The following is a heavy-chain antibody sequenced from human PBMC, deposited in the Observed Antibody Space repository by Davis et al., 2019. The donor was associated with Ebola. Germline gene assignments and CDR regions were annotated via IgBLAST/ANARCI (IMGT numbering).Heavy chain of an antibody. V-gene: IGHV3-53*01. CDR2: IYNAGNT. CDR3: TRGRGGSSWEVL. D-gene: IGHD6-13*01. CDR1: GGSFSGHY. Sequence: LTCAVHGGSFSGHYWSWVPPAPGKGLEWVSVIYNAGNTYYADSVKGRFTIPIDNSKNTMYLQMNSLRVDDTAIYYCTRGRGGSSWEVLWGQGTLVTVSS. J-gene: IGHJ1*01.